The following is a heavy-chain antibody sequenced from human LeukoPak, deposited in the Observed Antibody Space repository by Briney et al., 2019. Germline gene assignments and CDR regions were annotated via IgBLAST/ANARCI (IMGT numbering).Heavy chain of an antibody. CDR1: GFIFDDYG. V-gene: IGHV3-20*04. Sequence: GGSLRLSCAASGFIFDDYGMTWVRQGPGKGLEWVSGINWDGYSTGYADSVRGRFTISRDNAKSTLYLQMNSLRPEDTALYYCVRDLRTDYAFDCWDQGTLVTVSS. CDR2: INWDGYST. CDR3: VRDLRTDYAFDC. J-gene: IGHJ4*02. D-gene: IGHD4/OR15-4a*01.